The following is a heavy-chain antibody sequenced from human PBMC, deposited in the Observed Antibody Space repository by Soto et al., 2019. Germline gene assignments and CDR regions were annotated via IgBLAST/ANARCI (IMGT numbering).Heavy chain of an antibody. J-gene: IGHJ4*02. D-gene: IGHD2-15*01. CDR2: IFYTGSA. Sequence: SETLSLICTVSGASIRTGGYYWSWIRQRPGQGLEWIAYIFYTGSAYYNPSLESRLSISIDRSKNQFSLELRSVSVADTAVYYGARDRKDSPDIGGKGTRVTVSS. V-gene: IGHV4-31*03. CDR1: GASIRTGGYY. CDR3: ARDRKDSPDI.